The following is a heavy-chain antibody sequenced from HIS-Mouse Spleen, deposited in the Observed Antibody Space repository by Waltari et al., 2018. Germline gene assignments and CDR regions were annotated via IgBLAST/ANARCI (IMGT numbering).Heavy chain of an antibody. Sequence: PGASVKVSCKASGYTFTGYYMHWVRQAPGQGLEWMGWINPNSGGTNYAQKFQGRVTMTRDTSISTAYMELSRLRSDDTAVYYCAREPLRDGYNSYYYYGMDVWGQGTTVTVSS. CDR2: INPNSGGT. V-gene: IGHV1-2*02. CDR3: AREPLRDGYNSYYYYGMDV. CDR1: GYTFTGYY. J-gene: IGHJ6*02. D-gene: IGHD5-12*01.